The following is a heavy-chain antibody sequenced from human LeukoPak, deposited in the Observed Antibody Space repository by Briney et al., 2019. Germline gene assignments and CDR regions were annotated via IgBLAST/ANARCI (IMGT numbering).Heavy chain of an antibody. D-gene: IGHD2-21*02. CDR2: ISGSGGST. J-gene: IGHJ4*02. Sequence: GGSLRLSCAASGFTFSSYAMSWVRQAPGKGLEWVSAISGSGGSTYYADSVKGRFTISRDNSKNTLHLQMNSLRAEDTAVYYCAKAQILVTELFFDYWGQGTLVTVSS. CDR1: GFTFSSYA. V-gene: IGHV3-23*01. CDR3: AKAQILVTELFFDY.